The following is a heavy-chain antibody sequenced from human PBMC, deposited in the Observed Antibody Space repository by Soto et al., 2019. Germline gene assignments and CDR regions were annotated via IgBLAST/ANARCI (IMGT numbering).Heavy chain of an antibody. Sequence: HPGGSLRLSCAASGFIFRSYAMSWVRQAPGKGLEWVSAISGSGGSTYYADSVKGRFTISRDNSKNTLYLQMNSLRAEDTAVYYCAKDLSDGPSNYDFWSGYRSGLLDGMDVWGQGTTVTVSS. V-gene: IGHV3-23*01. J-gene: IGHJ6*02. CDR2: ISGSGGST. CDR1: GFIFRSYA. CDR3: AKDLSDGPSNYDFWSGYRSGLLDGMDV. D-gene: IGHD3-3*01.